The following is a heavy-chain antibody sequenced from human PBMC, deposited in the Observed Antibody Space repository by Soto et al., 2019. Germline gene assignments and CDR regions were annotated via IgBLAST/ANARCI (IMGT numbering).Heavy chain of an antibody. J-gene: IGHJ3*02. Sequence: PSETLSLTCTVSGGSISSSSYYWGWIRQPPGKRLEWIGSIYYSGSTYNNPSLKSRVTISVDTSKNQFSLKLSSVTAADTAVYYCARDGTAAARDAFDIWGQGTMVTVSS. CDR2: IYYSGST. CDR1: GGSISSSSYY. D-gene: IGHD6-13*01. CDR3: ARDGTAAARDAFDI. V-gene: IGHV4-39*02.